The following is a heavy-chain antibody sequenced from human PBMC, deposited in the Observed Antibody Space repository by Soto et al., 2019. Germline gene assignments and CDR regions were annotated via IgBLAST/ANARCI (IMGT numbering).Heavy chain of an antibody. D-gene: IGHD3-22*01. CDR2: IGTTGDT. CDR1: GFIFSSYD. V-gene: IGHV3-13*04. J-gene: IGHJ4*02. CDR3: ARAIGPTLFDY. Sequence: PGGSLRLSCSASGFIFSSYDMHWVRQGPGKGLEWVSAIGTTGDTNYAGSVKGRFTISRENAKNSLYLQMNSLRAGDTAIYFCARAIGPTLFDYWGQGALVTVS.